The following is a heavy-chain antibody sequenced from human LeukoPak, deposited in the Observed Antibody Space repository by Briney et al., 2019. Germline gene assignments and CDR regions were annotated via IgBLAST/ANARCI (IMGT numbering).Heavy chain of an antibody. Sequence: SQTLSLTCTVSGGSISSVDYYWSWIRQPPGKGLEWIGYIYYSGSTYYDSSLKSRVMISVDASKNQFSLKLSSVTAADTAVYYCARLGIDYDILTGYIPDAFDIWGQGTMVTVSS. CDR2: IYYSGST. CDR3: ARLGIDYDILTGYIPDAFDI. D-gene: IGHD3-9*01. V-gene: IGHV4-30-4*01. CDR1: GGSISSVDYY. J-gene: IGHJ3*02.